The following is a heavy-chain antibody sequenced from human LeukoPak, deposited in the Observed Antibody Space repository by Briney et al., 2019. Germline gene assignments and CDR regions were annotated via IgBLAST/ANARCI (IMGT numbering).Heavy chain of an antibody. D-gene: IGHD1-1*01. V-gene: IGHV3-30*03. CDR2: APHDRSSP. CDR3: AREIIRNDEGAFDI. CDR1: GFRFNSHH. J-gene: IGHJ3*02. Sequence: PGGSLRLSCAVSGFRFNSHHMHWVRQAPNKGLEWVAVAPHDRSSPSHAASVDGRFTISRDNSKDTLFLHMNSLRAEDTAVYYCAREIIRNDEGAFDIWGQGTMVTVSS.